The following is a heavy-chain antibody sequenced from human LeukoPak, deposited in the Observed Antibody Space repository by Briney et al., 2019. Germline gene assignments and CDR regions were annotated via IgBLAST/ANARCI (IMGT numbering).Heavy chain of an antibody. V-gene: IGHV3-48*04. CDR1: GFTFSSYS. Sequence: PGGSLRLSCAASGFTFSSYSMNWVRQAPGKGLEWVSYISSSSSTIYYADSVKGRFTISRDNAKNSLYLQMNSLRVEDTAVYYCARVAYHGVTTDQITDAFDPWVRGTVVTV. CDR2: ISSSSSTI. J-gene: IGHJ3*01. CDR3: ARVAYHGVTTDQITDAFDP. D-gene: IGHD4-17*01.